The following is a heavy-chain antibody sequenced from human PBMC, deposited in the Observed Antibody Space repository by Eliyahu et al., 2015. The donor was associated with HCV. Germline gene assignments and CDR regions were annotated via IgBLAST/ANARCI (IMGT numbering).Heavy chain of an antibody. J-gene: IGHJ3*02. CDR2: IIPIFGTA. V-gene: IGHV1-69*01. Sequence: EVKKPGSSVKVSCKASGGTFSSYAISWVRQAPGQGLEWMGGIIPIFGTANYAQKFQGRVTITADESTSTAYMELSSLRSEDTAVYYCARSSFQSGWYNWNYFDAFDIWGQGTMVTVSS. CDR1: GGTFSSYA. CDR3: ARSSFQSGWYNWNYFDAFDI. D-gene: IGHD1-7*01.